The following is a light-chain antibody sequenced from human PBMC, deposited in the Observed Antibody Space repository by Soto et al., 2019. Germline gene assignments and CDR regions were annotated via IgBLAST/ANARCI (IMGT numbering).Light chain of an antibody. Sequence: LAPYLATLSLSPENRPPLSFMASQSGSSNYLAWYQRKPGQAPRLLIYDASNRATGIPARFSGSGSGTDFTLTISSLEPEDSAVYFCQHYGTSQITFGQGTRLEIK. CDR3: QHYGTSQIT. J-gene: IGKJ5*01. V-gene: IGKV3-20*01. CDR2: DAS. CDR1: QSGSSNY.